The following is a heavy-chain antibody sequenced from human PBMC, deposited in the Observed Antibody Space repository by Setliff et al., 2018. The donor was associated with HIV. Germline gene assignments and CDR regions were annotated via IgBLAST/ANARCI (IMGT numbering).Heavy chain of an antibody. J-gene: IGHJ6*03. V-gene: IGHV1-8*02. CDR2: MNPNSSNT. Sequence: ASVKVSCKASGFTFINYDINWVRQAPGQGLEWMGWMNPNSSNTNYAQSFQGRVTVTRDTSTDTVYMELHSLRPEDTADYYCARGLRGVIKGRYYYMDVWGKGTTVTVSS. CDR1: GFTFINYD. CDR3: ARGLRGVIKGRYYYMDV. D-gene: IGHD3-10*01.